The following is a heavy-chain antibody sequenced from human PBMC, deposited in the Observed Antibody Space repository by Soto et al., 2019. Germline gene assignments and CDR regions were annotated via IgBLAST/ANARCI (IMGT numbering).Heavy chain of an antibody. J-gene: IGHJ6*02. D-gene: IGHD3-22*01. V-gene: IGHV1-69*12. CDR2: IIPIFGTA. Sequence: QVQLVQSGAEVKKPGSSVKVSCKASGGTFSSYAISWVRQAPGQGLEWMGGIIPIFGTANYAQKFQGRVTITADESTSTAYMELSSLRSEDTAVYYCARAPYYDSSGYYSENYYYYGMDVWGQGTTVTVSS. CDR3: ARAPYYDSSGYYSENYYYYGMDV. CDR1: GGTFSSYA.